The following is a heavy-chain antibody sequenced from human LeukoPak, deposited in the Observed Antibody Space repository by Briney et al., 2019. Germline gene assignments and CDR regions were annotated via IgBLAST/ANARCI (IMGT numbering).Heavy chain of an antibody. Sequence: SETLSLTCAVYGGSFSGYYWSWIRQPPGKGLEWIGEINHSGSTNYNPSLKSRVTISVDTSKNQFSLKLSSVTAADTAVYYCARGGYYDSSDYYRYWGQGTLVTVSS. J-gene: IGHJ4*02. V-gene: IGHV4-34*01. D-gene: IGHD3-22*01. CDR3: ARGGYYDSSDYYRY. CDR1: GGSFSGYY. CDR2: INHSGST.